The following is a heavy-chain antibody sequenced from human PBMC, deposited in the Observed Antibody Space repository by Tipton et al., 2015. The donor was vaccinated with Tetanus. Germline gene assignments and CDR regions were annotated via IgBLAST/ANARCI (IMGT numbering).Heavy chain of an antibody. J-gene: IGHJ5*02. CDR1: GYSFTSYD. V-gene: IGHV1-8*01. Sequence: QSGAEVKKPGASVKVSCKTSGYSFTSYDIHWVRQVSGQGLEWMGWMKPKSGDTGYAQKFRDRVTMTSDTSITTAYLELTSLRSEDTAVYYCARNPSLTGWFDPWGQGTLVTVSS. CDR3: ARNPSLTGWFDP. CDR2: MKPKSGDT.